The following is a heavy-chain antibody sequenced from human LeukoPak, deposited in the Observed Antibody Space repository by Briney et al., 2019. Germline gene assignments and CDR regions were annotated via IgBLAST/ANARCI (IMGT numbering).Heavy chain of an antibody. V-gene: IGHV1-18*01. CDR1: GYTFTSYG. CDR2: ISAYNGNT. CDR3: GGATVVTLFYYYYYMDV. D-gene: IGHD4-23*01. Sequence: ASVKVSCKASGYTFTSYGISWVRQAPGQGLEWMGWISAYNGNTNYAQKLQGRVTMTTDTSTSTAYMELRSLRSEDTAVYYCGGATVVTLFYYYYYMDVWGKGTTVTVSS. J-gene: IGHJ6*03.